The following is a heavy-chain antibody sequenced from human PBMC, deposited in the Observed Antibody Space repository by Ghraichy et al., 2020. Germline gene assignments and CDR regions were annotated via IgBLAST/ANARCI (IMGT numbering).Heavy chain of an antibody. CDR1: GYTFTGYY. Sequence: ASVKVSCKASGYTFTGYYIHWVRQAPGQGLEWMGWINPNSGGTNYAQKFQGWVTMTRDTSISTAYMELSRLRSDDTAVYYCAREVRGLAGYYYYYMDVWGKGTTVTVSS. CDR2: INPNSGGT. J-gene: IGHJ6*03. CDR3: AREVRGLAGYYYYYMDV. D-gene: IGHD4-23*01. V-gene: IGHV1-2*04.